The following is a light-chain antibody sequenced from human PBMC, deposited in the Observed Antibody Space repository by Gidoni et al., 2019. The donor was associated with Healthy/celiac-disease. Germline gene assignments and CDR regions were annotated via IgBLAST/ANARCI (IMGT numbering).Light chain of an antibody. J-gene: IGLJ2*01. CDR3: AAWDDSLNGVV. CDR1: SSKIGSNT. Sequence: QSVLTQPPSASGTPGQRVTISCSGSSSKIGSNTVNWYQQLPGTAPKLLIYSNNQRPSWVPDRFSGSKSGTSASLAISGLQSEDEADYYCAAWDDSLNGVVFGGGTKLTVL. CDR2: SNN. V-gene: IGLV1-44*01.